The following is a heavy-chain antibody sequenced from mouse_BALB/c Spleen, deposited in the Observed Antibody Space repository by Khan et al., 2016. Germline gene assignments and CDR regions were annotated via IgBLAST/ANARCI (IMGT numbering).Heavy chain of an antibody. D-gene: IGHD1-3*01. CDR3: ARREDI. V-gene: IGHV2-9*02. J-gene: IGHJ2*01. CDR2: IWAGGST. Sequence: QVQLKESGPGLVAPSQSLSITCTVSGFSLTSYGVHWVRQPPGKGLEWLGVIWAGGSTNYNSALISSLRTSEDKSQSQVFLKMTRLQTVVTAMDSCARREDIWGKGTNLT. CDR1: GFSLTSYG.